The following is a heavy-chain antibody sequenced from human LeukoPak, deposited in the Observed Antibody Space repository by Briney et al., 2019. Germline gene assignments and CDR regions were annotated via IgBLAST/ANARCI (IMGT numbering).Heavy chain of an antibody. CDR2: INHSGST. D-gene: IGHD5-12*01. Sequence: KPSETLSLTCAVYGGSFSGYYWSWIRQPPGKGLEWIGEINHSGSTNYNPSLKSRATISVDTSKNQFSLKLSSVTAADTAVYYCARGTGVDIVATIPSRLGDKFDPWGQGTLVTVSS. V-gene: IGHV4-34*01. J-gene: IGHJ5*02. CDR1: GGSFSGYY. CDR3: ARGTGVDIVATIPSRLGDKFDP.